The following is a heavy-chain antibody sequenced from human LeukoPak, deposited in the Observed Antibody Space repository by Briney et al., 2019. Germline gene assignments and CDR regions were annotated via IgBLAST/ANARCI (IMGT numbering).Heavy chain of an antibody. D-gene: IGHD3-10*01. J-gene: IGHJ4*02. CDR1: GFTFDDYA. V-gene: IGHV3-9*01. Sequence: GGSLRLSCAASGFTFDDYAMHWVRQAPGKGLEWVSGISWNSGSIGYADSVKGRFTTSRDNAKNSLYLQMNSLRAEDTALYYCAKDIGDGTTVYWGQGTLVTVSS. CDR3: AKDIGDGTTVY. CDR2: ISWNSGSI.